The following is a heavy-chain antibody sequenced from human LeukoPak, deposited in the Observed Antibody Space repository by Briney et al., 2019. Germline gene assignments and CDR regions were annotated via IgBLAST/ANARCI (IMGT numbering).Heavy chain of an antibody. CDR2: IYYSGST. Sequence: PSETLSLTCTVSGGSISSSSYYWGWIRQPPGKGLEWIGSIYYSGSTYSNPSLKSRVTISVDTSKNQFSLKLSSVTAADTAVYYCARASSSWRADYWGQGTLVTVSS. V-gene: IGHV4-39*07. CDR3: ARASSSWRADY. D-gene: IGHD6-13*01. CDR1: GGSISSSSYY. J-gene: IGHJ4*02.